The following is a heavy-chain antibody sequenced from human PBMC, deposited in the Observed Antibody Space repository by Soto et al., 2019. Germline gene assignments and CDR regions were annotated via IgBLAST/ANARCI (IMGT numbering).Heavy chain of an antibody. Sequence: SVKVSCKASGGTFSSYAISWVRQAPGQGLEWMGGIIPIFGTANYAQKFQGRVTITADESTSTAYMELSSLRSEDTAVYYCASPRAIVVVGGDAFDIWGQGTMVTVSS. J-gene: IGHJ3*02. V-gene: IGHV1-69*13. D-gene: IGHD3-22*01. CDR3: ASPRAIVVVGGDAFDI. CDR1: GGTFSSYA. CDR2: IIPIFGTA.